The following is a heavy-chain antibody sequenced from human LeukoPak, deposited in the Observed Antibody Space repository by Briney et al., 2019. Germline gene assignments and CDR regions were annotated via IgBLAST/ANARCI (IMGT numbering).Heavy chain of an antibody. CDR2: IKQDGSEE. V-gene: IGHV3-7*01. CDR3: ARVRGGLVPTAMGLDY. CDR1: GFTFSSYW. J-gene: IGHJ4*02. Sequence: GGSLRLSCAASGFTFSSYWMTWVRQAPGKGLEWVANIKQDGSEEYYVDSVKGRFTISRDNAKNSLYLQMNSLRAGDTALYYCARVRGGLVPTAMGLDYWGQGTLVTVSS. D-gene: IGHD2-2*01.